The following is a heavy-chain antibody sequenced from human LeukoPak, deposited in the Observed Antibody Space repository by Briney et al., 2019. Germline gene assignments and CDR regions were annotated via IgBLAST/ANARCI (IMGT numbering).Heavy chain of an antibody. Sequence: ASVKVSCKASGGTFSSYAISWVRQAPGQGLEWMGGIIPIFGTANYAQKFQGRVTITADKSTSTAYMELSSLRSEDTAVYYCARGSYYDSSGYSGVRLFDYWGQGTPVTVPS. D-gene: IGHD3-22*01. CDR2: IIPIFGTA. CDR3: ARGSYYDSSGYSGVRLFDY. J-gene: IGHJ4*02. CDR1: GGTFSSYA. V-gene: IGHV1-69*06.